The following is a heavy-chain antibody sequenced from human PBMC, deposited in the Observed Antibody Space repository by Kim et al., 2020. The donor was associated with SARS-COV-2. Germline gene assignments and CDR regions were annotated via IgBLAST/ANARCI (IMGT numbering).Heavy chain of an antibody. J-gene: IGHJ5*02. Sequence: NYNPTLKSRVTISVDTSKNQFSLKLSSVTAADTAVYYCARVTIFGGWFDPWGQGTLVTVSS. V-gene: IGHV4-59*01. D-gene: IGHD3-3*01. CDR3: ARVTIFGGWFDP.